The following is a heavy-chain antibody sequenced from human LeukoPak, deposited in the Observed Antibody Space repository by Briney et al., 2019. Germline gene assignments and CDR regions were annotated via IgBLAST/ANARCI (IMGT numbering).Heavy chain of an antibody. CDR3: ARAAEDSSSYYYHHHMYV. CDR1: VGSLSSSSHY. CDR2: MYYSGST. Sequence: SETLSLTCILSVGSLSSSSHYWGWIRHPPGKGLEWFGCMYYSGSTYYNPSLKSRVTISVDTSKNQFSLKLTSVTAADTAVYYCARAAEDSSSYYYHHHMYVWGKGTTVTVSS. V-gene: IGHV4-39*07. D-gene: IGHD6-6*01. J-gene: IGHJ6*03.